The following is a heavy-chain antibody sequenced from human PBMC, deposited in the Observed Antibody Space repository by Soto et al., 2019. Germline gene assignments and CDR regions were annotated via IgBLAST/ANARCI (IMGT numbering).Heavy chain of an antibody. CDR1: GYTFTIYD. V-gene: IGHV1-8*01. CDR2: MNPNSGNT. D-gene: IGHD4-17*01. J-gene: IGHJ6*03. Sequence: ASVKVSCKASGYTFTIYDINWVLQATGQGLEWMGWMNPNSGNTGYAQKFQGRVTMTRNTSISTAYMELSSLRSEDTAVYYCARASGDYESDYSSYYMDVWGNGTTVTVSS. CDR3: ARASGDYESDYSSYYMDV.